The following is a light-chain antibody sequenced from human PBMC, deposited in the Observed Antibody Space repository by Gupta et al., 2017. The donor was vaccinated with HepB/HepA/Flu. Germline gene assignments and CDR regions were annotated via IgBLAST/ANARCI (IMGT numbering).Light chain of an antibody. V-gene: IGLV10-54*04. J-gene: IGLJ2*01. CDR1: SNNVGNQG. CDR3: QEWDSSLSAQV. CDR2: NNN. Sequence: QAGLTQPPSVSKGLRQTATLTCTGNSNNVGNQGAAWLQQHQGHPPKLLAYNNNNRPSGISERFSASRSGNTASLTINGLQPEDEADYYCQEWDSSLSAQVFGGGTKLTVL.